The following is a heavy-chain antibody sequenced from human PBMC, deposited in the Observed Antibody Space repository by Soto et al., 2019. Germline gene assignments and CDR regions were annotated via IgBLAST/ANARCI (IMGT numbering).Heavy chain of an antibody. D-gene: IGHD1-26*01. CDR2: ISAYNGNT. J-gene: IGHJ4*02. V-gene: IGHV1-18*01. CDR3: ARDLRLCCSGSYSDY. Sequence: ASVKVSCKASGYTFTSYGVSWVRQAPGQGLEWMGWISAYNGNTNYAQKLQGRVTMTTDTSTSTAYMELRSLRSDDTAVYYCARDLRLCCSGSYSDYWGQGTLVTVSS. CDR1: GYTFTSYG.